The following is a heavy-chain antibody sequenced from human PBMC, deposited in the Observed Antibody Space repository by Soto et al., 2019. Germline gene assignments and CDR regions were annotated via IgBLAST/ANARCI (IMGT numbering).Heavy chain of an antibody. V-gene: IGHV1-69*13. CDR2: IIPMFDTP. CDR3: ARPLGYCNSINCWHAFDI. D-gene: IGHD2-2*03. CDR1: GGTFSSDS. Sequence: SVKVSCKASGGTFSSDSFSWVRQAPGQGLEWMGGIIPMFDTPIYAQKFQDRVTITADESTSTAYMELSSLRSEDTAVYYCARPLGYCNSINCWHAFDIWGQGTMVTVSS. J-gene: IGHJ3*02.